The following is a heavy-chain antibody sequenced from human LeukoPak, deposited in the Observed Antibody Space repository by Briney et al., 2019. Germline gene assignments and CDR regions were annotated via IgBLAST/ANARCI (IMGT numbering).Heavy chain of an antibody. D-gene: IGHD5-12*01. CDR2: IYYSGST. CDR3: ARGRGYSGYDYGVDY. CDR1: GGSISSGGYY. J-gene: IGHJ4*02. V-gene: IGHV4-31*03. Sequence: SQTLSLTCTVSGGSISSGGYYWSWIRQHPGKGLEWIGYIYYSGSTYYNPSLKSRVTISVDTSKNQFFLKLSSVTAADTAVYYCARGRGYSGYDYGVDYWGQGTLVTVSS.